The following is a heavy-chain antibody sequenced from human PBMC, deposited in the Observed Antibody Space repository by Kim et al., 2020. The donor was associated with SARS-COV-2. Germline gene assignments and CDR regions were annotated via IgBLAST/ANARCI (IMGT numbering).Heavy chain of an antibody. CDR2: IYYSGST. J-gene: IGHJ6*02. CDR3: ARDRGITIPNYYYYGMDV. D-gene: IGHD3-3*01. V-gene: IGHV4-31*03. Sequence: SETLSLTCTVSGGSISSGGYYWSWIRQHPGKGLEWIGYIYYSGSTYYNPSLKSRVTISVDTSKNQFSLKLSSVTAADTAVYYCARDRGITIPNYYYYGMDVWGQGTTVTVSS. CDR1: GGSISSGGYY.